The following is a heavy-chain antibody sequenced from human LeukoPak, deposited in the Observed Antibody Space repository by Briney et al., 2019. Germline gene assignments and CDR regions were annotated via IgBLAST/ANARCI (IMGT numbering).Heavy chain of an antibody. CDR2: IYSGGST. D-gene: IGHD2-15*01. J-gene: IGHJ6*02. CDR3: ARVRIVVVVAATVSGMDV. Sequence: GGSPRLSCAASGFTVSSNYMSWVRQAPGKGLEWVSVIYSGGSTYYADSVKGRFTISRHNSKNTLYLQMNSLRAEDTAVYYCARVRIVVVVAATVSGMDVWGQGTTVTVSS. CDR1: GFTVSSNY. V-gene: IGHV3-53*04.